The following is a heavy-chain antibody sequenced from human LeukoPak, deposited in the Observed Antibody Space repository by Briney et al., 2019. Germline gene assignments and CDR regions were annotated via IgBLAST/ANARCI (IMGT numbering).Heavy chain of an antibody. CDR2: ISYHGTSK. J-gene: IGHJ4*02. CDR1: EYMLSNYA. CDR3: GKAFHASGCLIDY. Sequence: GGSLRLSCAASEYMLSNYAMHWGRQAPGKGPEWVAVISYHGTSKYYADSEKGRFTISRDISRNTLYLEMDSLRAEDTAVYYCGKAFHASGCLIDYRGQGTLVTVSS. V-gene: IGHV3-30-3*01. D-gene: IGHD6-19*01.